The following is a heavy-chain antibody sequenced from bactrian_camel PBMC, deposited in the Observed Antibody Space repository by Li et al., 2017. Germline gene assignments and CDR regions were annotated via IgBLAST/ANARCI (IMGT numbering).Heavy chain of an antibody. CDR2: FDADGST. Sequence: QVQLVESGGDSVQAGGSLRLSRAASGYTYSSYCMGWFRQAPGKEREGVAAFDADGSTSYADSVKGRFTISKDNAKSTLYLQMNSLKPEDAAMYYCAAVMAVGVRCEDQGRFFIPKEAFGYWGQGTQVTVS. V-gene: IGHV3S26*01. D-gene: IGHD6*01. CDR1: GYTYSSYC. J-gene: IGHJ6*01. CDR3: AAVMAVGVRCEDQGRFFIPKEAFGY.